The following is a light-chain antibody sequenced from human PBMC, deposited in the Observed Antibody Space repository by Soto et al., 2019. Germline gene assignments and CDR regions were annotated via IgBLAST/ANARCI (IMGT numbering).Light chain of an antibody. V-gene: IGKV3-15*01. CDR2: GAS. CDR3: QQYNNWWT. CDR1: QSVSSS. J-gene: IGKJ1*01. Sequence: EVVMTQSPATLSLSPGERATLSCRASQSVSSSLAWYQQKPGQAPRLLIYGASTRAADIPDRFSGSGSETEFTLTISSLQAEDFAIYYCQQYNNWWTFGQGTKVEIK.